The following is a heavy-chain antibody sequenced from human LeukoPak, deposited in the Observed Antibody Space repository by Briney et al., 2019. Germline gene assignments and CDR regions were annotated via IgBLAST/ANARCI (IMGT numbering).Heavy chain of an antibody. CDR3: ARTITMVRGVPDYYYYMDV. CDR1: GGTFSSYA. CDR2: IIPIFGTA. J-gene: IGHJ6*03. D-gene: IGHD3-10*01. Sequence: SVKASCKASGGTFSSYAISWVRQAPGQGLEWMGGIIPIFGTANYAQKFQGRVTITTDESTSTAYMELSSLRSEDTAVYYCARTITMVRGVPDYYYYMDVWGKGTTVTVSS. V-gene: IGHV1-69*05.